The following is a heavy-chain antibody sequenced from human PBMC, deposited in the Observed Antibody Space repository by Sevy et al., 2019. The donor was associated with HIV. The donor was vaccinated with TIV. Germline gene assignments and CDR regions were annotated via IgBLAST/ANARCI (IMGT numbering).Heavy chain of an antibody. V-gene: IGHV3-48*02. CDR1: GFRFSSFS. CDR2: ITSSSSTI. D-gene: IGHD4-17*01. Sequence: GGSLRLSCAASGFRFSSFSMNWVRQAPGKGLEWVSYITSSSSTILYADSVKGRFTVSRDNAKNSLYLQMSSLRDEDTAVYYCARAQADYGDFGGHFDHWGQGSLVTVSS. J-gene: IGHJ4*02. CDR3: ARAQADYGDFGGHFDH.